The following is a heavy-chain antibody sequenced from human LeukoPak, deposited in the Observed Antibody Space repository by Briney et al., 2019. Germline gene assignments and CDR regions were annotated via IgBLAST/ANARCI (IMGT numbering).Heavy chain of an antibody. D-gene: IGHD2-2*01. CDR1: GGSINNYY. CDR2: VNTRGGS. Sequence: PSETLSLTCTVSGGSINNYYWSWIRQPAGKGLEWIGRVNTRGGSNYSPPLKSRVTMSADSSKNQFSLNLKSVVAADTAVYYCAREIPALVSGGRAFDIWGQGTVVTVSS. V-gene: IGHV4-4*07. CDR3: AREIPALVSGGRAFDI. J-gene: IGHJ3*02.